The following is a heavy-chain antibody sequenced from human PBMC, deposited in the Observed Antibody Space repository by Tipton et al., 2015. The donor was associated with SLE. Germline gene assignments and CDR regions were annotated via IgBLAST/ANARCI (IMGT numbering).Heavy chain of an antibody. J-gene: IGHJ4*02. CDR2: LWFDASQK. CDR1: GFTFSTYV. V-gene: IGHV3-33*01. Sequence: SLRLSCAASGFTFSTYVMHWVRQAPGKGLESVALLWFDASQKYYSDSVKGRFIISRDNTNNTLYLEMNSLRAEDTAVYYCAREPSTEAFDSWGQGALVTVSS. CDR3: AREPSTEAFDS.